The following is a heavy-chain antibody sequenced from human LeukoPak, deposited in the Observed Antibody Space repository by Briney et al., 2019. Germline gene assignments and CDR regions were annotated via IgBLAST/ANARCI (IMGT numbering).Heavy chain of an antibody. V-gene: IGHV3-33*08. CDR3: TRDQGDY. Sequence: PGGSLRLSCAASGFTFSSYGMHWVRPAPGKGLEWVAVTWHDGSNKYYADSVKGRFTISRDNSKNTLYLQMNSLRAEDTAVYYCTRDQGDYWGQGTLVTVSS. J-gene: IGHJ4*02. CDR1: GFTFSSYG. CDR2: TWHDGSNK.